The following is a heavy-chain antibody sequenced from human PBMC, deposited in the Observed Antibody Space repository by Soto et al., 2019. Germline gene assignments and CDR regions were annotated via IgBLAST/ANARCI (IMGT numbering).Heavy chain of an antibody. CDR2: IYADGTT. D-gene: IGHD2-15*01. Sequence: EVQLVDSGGGLVRTGGSLRLSCAASGFTVSSNYISWVRQAPGKGLEWVSVIYADGTTYYADSVKDRFTISRDNSKNTGSLQMSSLRAEDTAVYYWAVDIEVTGMGHYYFDYWGQGALVTVSS. J-gene: IGHJ4*02. CDR1: GFTVSSNY. CDR3: AVDIEVTGMGHYYFDY. V-gene: IGHV3-66*01.